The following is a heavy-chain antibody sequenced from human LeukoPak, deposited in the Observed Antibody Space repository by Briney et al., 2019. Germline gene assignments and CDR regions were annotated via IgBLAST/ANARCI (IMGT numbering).Heavy chain of an antibody. CDR2: MNHYSGTT. J-gene: IGHJ3*02. CDR1: GYTFTSFE. CDR3: ATLRTLYCGGDCYSADI. D-gene: IGHD2-21*02. V-gene: IGHV1-8*02. Sequence: ASVTVSCKASGYTFTSFELNWVRQAAGQGLAWMGYMNHYSGTTGYAKKLQGRVTVTEDTSTYTAYMELSSLRSEDTAVYYCATLRTLYCGGDCYSADIWGQGTMVTVSS.